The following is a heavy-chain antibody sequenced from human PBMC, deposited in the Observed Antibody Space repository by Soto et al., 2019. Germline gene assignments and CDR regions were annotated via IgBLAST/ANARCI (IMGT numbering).Heavy chain of an antibody. CDR3: VRDGTKTLRDWFDT. J-gene: IGHJ5*02. V-gene: IGHV4-4*07. CDR1: GASISGFY. Sequence: SETLSLTCTVSGASISGFYWSWIRKSAGKGLEWIGRIYATGTTDYNPSLKSRVMMSVDTSKKQFSLKLRSVTAADKAVYYCVRDGTKTLRDWFDTWGQG. CDR2: IYATGTT. D-gene: IGHD1-1*01.